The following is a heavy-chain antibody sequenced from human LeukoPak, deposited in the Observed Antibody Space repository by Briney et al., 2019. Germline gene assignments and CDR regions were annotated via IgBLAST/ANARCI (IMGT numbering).Heavy chain of an antibody. V-gene: IGHV3-48*03. D-gene: IGHD3-10*01. J-gene: IGHJ4*02. CDR3: ARGPHRGSYLLPSGY. CDR1: GFTFSSYE. Sequence: GGSLRLSCAASGFTFSSYEMNWVRQAPGKGLERVSYISSSGSTIYYADSVKGRFTISRDNAKNSLYLQMNSLRAEDTALYYCARGPHRGSYLLPSGYWGQGTLVTVSS. CDR2: ISSSGSTI.